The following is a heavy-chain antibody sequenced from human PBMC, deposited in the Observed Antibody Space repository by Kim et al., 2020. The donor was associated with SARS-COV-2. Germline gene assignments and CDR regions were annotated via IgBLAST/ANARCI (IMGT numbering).Heavy chain of an antibody. CDR1: GFTFSSFA. D-gene: IGHD2-21*02. Sequence: GGSLRLSCVASGFTFSSFAMTWVRQGPGKGLEWVSTISYFDSDYADSVKGRFTISRDDSKNTLYLLMNSLRDEDTALYYCVKGLRLSDYWGQGTLVTVSS. CDR3: VKGLRLSDY. J-gene: IGHJ4*02. CDR2: ISYFDS. V-gene: IGHV3-23*01.